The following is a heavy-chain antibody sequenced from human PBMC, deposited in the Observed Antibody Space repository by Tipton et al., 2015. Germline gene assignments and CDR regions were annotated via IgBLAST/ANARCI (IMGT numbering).Heavy chain of an antibody. CDR1: GGSISSINW. J-gene: IGHJ4*02. V-gene: IGHV4-4*02. D-gene: IGHD1-26*01. CDR3: ARRSLVGAWGLDS. Sequence: TLSLTCAVSGGSISSINWWTWVRQPPGKGLEWIGEIYHSGNTNYNPSLQSRVTMSVDTSQDQFSLRLTSVTAADTAVYYCARRSLVGAWGLDSWGQGALVIVSS. CDR2: IYHSGNT.